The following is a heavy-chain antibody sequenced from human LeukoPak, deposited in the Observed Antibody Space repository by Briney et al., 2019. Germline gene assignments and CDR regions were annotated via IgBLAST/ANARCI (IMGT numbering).Heavy chain of an antibody. V-gene: IGHV4-30-2*01. J-gene: IGHJ4*02. CDR2: IYHSGST. CDR3: ARVAHDYGDYFDY. D-gene: IGHD4-17*01. Sequence: KPSQTLSLTCSVSGASISSGDHYWSWIRQPPGKGLEWIGYIYHSGSTYYNPSLKSRVTMSVDTSKNQFSLQLSSVTAADTAVYYCARVAHDYGDYFDYWGQGTLVTVSS. CDR1: GASISSGDHY.